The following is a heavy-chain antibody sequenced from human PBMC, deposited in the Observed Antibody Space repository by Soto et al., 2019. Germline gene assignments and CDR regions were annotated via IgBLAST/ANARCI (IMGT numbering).Heavy chain of an antibody. Sequence: XETLSLTCSVSGDSISTHYWNWIRQTPGKGLEWIGDIYYNGSANYNPSLKSRVTISVDTSRNQFSLRLRSVTAADTAVYFCARDRRTTGWFYFGYWGQGTLVTVSS. CDR1: GDSISTHY. D-gene: IGHD6-19*01. V-gene: IGHV4-59*11. J-gene: IGHJ4*02. CDR3: ARDRRTTGWFYFGY. CDR2: IYYNGSA.